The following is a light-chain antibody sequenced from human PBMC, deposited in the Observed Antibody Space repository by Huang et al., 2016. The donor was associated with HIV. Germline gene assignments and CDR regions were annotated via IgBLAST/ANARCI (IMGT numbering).Light chain of an antibody. CDR2: DIS. J-gene: IGKJ1*01. CDR3: QQRYSSWT. V-gene: IGKV3-11*01. CDR1: QSVSND. Sequence: EIVLTQSPATLSLSPGERATLSCRASQSVSNDLAWYQQKPGQAPRLLIYDISSRATGIPPRFSGSGSGTDFTLTISSLEPEDFAVYYCQQRYSSWTFGQGTKVEIK.